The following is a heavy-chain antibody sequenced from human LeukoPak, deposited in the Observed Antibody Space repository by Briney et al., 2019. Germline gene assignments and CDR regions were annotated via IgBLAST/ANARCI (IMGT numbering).Heavy chain of an antibody. CDR2: IYYSGST. Sequence: SETLSLTCTVSGGSMNNYYWSWIRQPPGKGLEWIGYIYYSGSTNYNPSLKSRVTISVDTSKNQFSLKLSSETAADTALYYCARVEGVTATMGDWGQGTLVTVSS. J-gene: IGHJ4*02. V-gene: IGHV4-59*01. CDR1: GGSMNNYY. D-gene: IGHD5-12*01. CDR3: ARVEGVTATMGD.